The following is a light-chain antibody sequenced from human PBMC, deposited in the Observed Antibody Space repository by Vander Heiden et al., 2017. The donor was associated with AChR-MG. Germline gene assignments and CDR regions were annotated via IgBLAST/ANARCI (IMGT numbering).Light chain of an antibody. J-gene: IGKJ5*01. CDR1: QRVSSY. Sequence: EIVLTQSPATLSLSPGERATLSCRASQRVSSYLAWYQQKPGQAPRLLIYDASNRDTGIPARFSGSGYGTDLTLTISSREQEDFAVYYCQQLSNWPPVPFGQGTLLEIK. V-gene: IGKV3-11*01. CDR3: QQLSNWPPVP. CDR2: DAS.